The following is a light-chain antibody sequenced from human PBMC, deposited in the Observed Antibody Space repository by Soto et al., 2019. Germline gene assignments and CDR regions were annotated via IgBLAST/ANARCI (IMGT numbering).Light chain of an antibody. CDR2: DAS. Sequence: VLTQSPATLSLSPGERATLSCRASQSVRTSLAWYQHKPGQAPRLVIYDASLRANGVPARFGGSGSGTDFTLTINSLEPEDFAAYYCQQRNVWHPITFGQGTRLEIK. J-gene: IGKJ5*01. CDR1: QSVRTS. V-gene: IGKV3-11*01. CDR3: QQRNVWHPIT.